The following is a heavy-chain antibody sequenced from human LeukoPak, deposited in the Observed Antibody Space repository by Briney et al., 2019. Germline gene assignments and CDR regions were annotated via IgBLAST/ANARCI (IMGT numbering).Heavy chain of an antibody. CDR2: IIPIFGTA. CDR1: GGTFSSYA. V-gene: IGHV1-69*13. D-gene: IGHD3-22*01. J-gene: IGHJ4*02. Sequence: ASVKLSCKASGGTFSSYAISWVRQAPGQGPEWMGGIIPIFGTAHCAQKFQGRVTMTADESTSTAYMELSSLRSEDTAVYYCARDDRDYYDSSGYLSFDYWGEGTLVTVSS. CDR3: ARDDRDYYDSSGYLSFDY.